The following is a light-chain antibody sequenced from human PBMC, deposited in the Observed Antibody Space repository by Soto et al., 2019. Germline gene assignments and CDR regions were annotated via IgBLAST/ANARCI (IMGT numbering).Light chain of an antibody. CDR1: SSNIGNNY. CDR3: GTWDDSLSAV. CDR2: ENN. J-gene: IGLJ2*01. V-gene: IGLV1-51*02. Sequence: QSVLTQPRSVSAAPGQKVTISCSGSSSNIGNNYVSWYQQLPGTAPKLLIYENNKRPSGIPDRFSGSKSGTSATLGITGLQTGDEADYYCGTWDDSLSAVFGGGTKLTVL.